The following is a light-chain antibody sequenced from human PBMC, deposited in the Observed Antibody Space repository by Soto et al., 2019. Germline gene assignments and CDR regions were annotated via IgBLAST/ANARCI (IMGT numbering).Light chain of an antibody. J-gene: IGKJ4*01. CDR3: QQLYSYPRT. Sequence: DIQLTQSPSFLSASVGDRVTVTCRASQDIGSYLAWYQQKPGKAPELLIHAASTLQSGVPSRFSGSGSGTEFTLTIGSLQPEDFATYSCQQLYSYPRTFGGGTKVELK. V-gene: IGKV1-9*01. CDR2: AAS. CDR1: QDIGSY.